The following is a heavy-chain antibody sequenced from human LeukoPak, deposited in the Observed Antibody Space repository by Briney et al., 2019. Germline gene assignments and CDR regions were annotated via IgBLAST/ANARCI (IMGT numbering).Heavy chain of an antibody. CDR1: GGSISSGDYY. D-gene: IGHD6-13*01. J-gene: IGHJ2*01. Sequence: SETLSLTCTVSGGSISSGDYYWSWTRQPPGKGLEWIGYIYYSGSTNYNPSLKSRVTISVDTSKNQFSLKLSSVTAADTAVYYCASRKPNSSSWGFYFDLWGRGTLVTVSS. CDR3: ASRKPNSSSWGFYFDL. V-gene: IGHV4-30-4*01. CDR2: IYYSGST.